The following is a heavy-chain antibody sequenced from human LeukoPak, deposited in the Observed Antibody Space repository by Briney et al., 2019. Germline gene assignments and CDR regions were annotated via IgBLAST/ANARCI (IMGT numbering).Heavy chain of an antibody. CDR3: AKESYSSGWFFDY. CDR2: IGGSGDNT. Sequence: PGGSLRLSCAASGFTFRNAWMSWVRQAPGKGLECVSTIGGSGDNTYYADSVKGRFTISRDNSKNTLYLQMNSLRAEDTAVYYCAKESYSSGWFFDYWGQGTLVTVSS. V-gene: IGHV3-23*01. D-gene: IGHD6-19*01. J-gene: IGHJ4*02. CDR1: GFTFRNAW.